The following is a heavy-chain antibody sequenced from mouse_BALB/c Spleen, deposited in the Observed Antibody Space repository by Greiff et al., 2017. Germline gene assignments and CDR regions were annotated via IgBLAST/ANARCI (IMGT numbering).Heavy chain of an antibody. CDR3: TRDEGPDYAWFAY. Sequence: EVQLQESGGGLVKPGGSLKLSCAASGFTFSSYTMSWVRQTPEKRLEWVATISSGGSYTYYTDSFKGRFTRSRDNAKNTLYLQMSSLKSEATAMYYCTRDEGPDYAWFAYWGQGTLVTVSA. CDR2: ISSGGSYT. V-gene: IGHV5-6-4*01. D-gene: IGHD2-4*01. J-gene: IGHJ3*01. CDR1: GFTFSSYT.